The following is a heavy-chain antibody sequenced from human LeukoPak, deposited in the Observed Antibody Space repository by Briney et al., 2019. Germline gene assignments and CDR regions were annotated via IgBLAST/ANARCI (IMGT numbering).Heavy chain of an antibody. CDR3: ARYSSGWYLGYFNY. J-gene: IGHJ4*02. CDR2: INWNGGST. CDR1: VFTFDDYG. D-gene: IGHD6-19*01. V-gene: IGHV3-20*04. Sequence: GRSLRLSCAASVFTFDDYGMRWVRHAPRKGLEWVSGINWNGGSTGYADSVKGRFTISRDNAKNSLYLHMNSLSAEDTALYYCARYSSGWYLGYFNYWGQGTLVTVSS.